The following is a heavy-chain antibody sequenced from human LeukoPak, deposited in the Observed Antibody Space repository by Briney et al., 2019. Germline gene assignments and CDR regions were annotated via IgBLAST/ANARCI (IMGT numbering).Heavy chain of an antibody. V-gene: IGHV3-23*01. D-gene: IGHD3-9*01. CDR1: GFTFSGYA. Sequence: GGSLRLSCAASGFTFSGYAMSWVRQAPGKGLEWVSAISGSGGNTYYADSVKGRFTISRDNSKNTLYLQMNSLRAEDTAVYYCAKLYDILTNFDYWGQGTLVTVSS. CDR2: ISGSGGNT. CDR3: AKLYDILTNFDY. J-gene: IGHJ4*02.